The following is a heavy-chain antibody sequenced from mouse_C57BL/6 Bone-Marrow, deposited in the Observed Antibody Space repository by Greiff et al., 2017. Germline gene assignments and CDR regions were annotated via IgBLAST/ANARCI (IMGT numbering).Heavy chain of an antibody. D-gene: IGHD1-1*01. CDR3: AAHFYGSFDY. V-gene: IGHV5-4*01. CDR1: GFTFSSYA. J-gene: IGHJ2*01. Sequence: EVQLVESGGGLVKPGGSLKLSCAASGFTFSSYAMSWVRQTPEKRLEWVANISDGGSYTYYPDNVKGRFTISRDNAKNNLYLQLSHLKSEDTAMFYCAAHFYGSFDYWGQGTTLTVSA. CDR2: ISDGGSYT.